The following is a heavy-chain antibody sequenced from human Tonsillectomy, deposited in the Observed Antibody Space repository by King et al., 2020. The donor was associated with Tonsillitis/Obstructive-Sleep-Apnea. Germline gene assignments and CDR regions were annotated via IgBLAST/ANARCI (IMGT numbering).Heavy chain of an antibody. J-gene: IGHJ4*02. V-gene: IGHV3-74*01. CDR3: ARGGSKGSADY. D-gene: IGHD2-15*01. CDR1: GFTFSTYW. Sequence: VQLVESGGGLVQPGGSLRLSCAASGFTFSTYWMYWVRQAPGKGLVWVSRIKSDGRSTTYADSVKGRFTISRDYAKNTLYLQMISLRAEDTAVYYCARGGSKGSADYWGQGTLVTVSS. CDR2: IKSDGRST.